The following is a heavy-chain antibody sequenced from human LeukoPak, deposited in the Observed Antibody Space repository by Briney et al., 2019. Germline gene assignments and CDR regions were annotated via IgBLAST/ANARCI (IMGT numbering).Heavy chain of an antibody. CDR3: ARAVSAAAVDY. CDR1: GGSISSGDYY. J-gene: IGHJ4*02. V-gene: IGHV4-30-4*01. D-gene: IGHD6-13*01. Sequence: KTSETLSLTCTVSGGSISSGDYYWSWIRQPPGKGLEWIGYIYYSGSTYYNPSLKSRVTISVDTSKNQFSLKLSSVTAADTAVYYCARAVSAAAVDYWGQGTLVTVSS. CDR2: IYYSGST.